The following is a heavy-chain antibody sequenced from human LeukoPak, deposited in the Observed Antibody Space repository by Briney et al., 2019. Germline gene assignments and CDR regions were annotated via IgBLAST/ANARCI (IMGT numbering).Heavy chain of an antibody. CDR1: GFTFSSYS. D-gene: IGHD1-26*01. V-gene: IGHV3-21*01. CDR2: ISSSSSYI. J-gene: IGHJ4*02. Sequence: GGSLRFSCAASGFTFSSYSMNWVRQAPGKGLEWVSSISSSSSYIYYADSVKGRFTISRDNAKNSLYLQMNSLRAEDTAVYYCARDLLVGASFDYWGQGTLVTVSS. CDR3: ARDLLVGASFDY.